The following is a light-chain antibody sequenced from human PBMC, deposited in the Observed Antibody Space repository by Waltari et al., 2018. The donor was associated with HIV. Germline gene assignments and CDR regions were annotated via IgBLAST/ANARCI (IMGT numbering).Light chain of an antibody. CDR1: SSNIGSNT. CDR2: SNN. Sequence: QSVLTQPPSASGTPGQRVTISCSGSSSNIGSNTVNWYQQLPGTAPKLLIYSNNQRPSGVPARFSGPKSGTSASLAISGLQSEDEADYYCAAWDDSLNGPWVFGGGTKLTVL. V-gene: IGLV1-44*01. CDR3: AAWDDSLNGPWV. J-gene: IGLJ3*02.